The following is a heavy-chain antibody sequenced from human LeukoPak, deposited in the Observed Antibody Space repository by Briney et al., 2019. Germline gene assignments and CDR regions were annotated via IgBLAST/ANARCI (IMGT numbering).Heavy chain of an antibody. D-gene: IGHD5-12*01. Sequence: PGGSLRQSCPASGFTSSSYWKHWVGQAPARGLVWVSRVKSDGTGTTYADSVEGRFTISRDNAKDTVYLQMHSLRAEDTAIYYCIRTLIVATSPYMDVWGKGTTVTVSS. J-gene: IGHJ6*03. V-gene: IGHV3-74*01. CDR2: VKSDGTGT. CDR1: GFTSSSYW. CDR3: IRTLIVATSPYMDV.